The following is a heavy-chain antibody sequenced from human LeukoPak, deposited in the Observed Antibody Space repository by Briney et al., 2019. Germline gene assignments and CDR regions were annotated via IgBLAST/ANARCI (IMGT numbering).Heavy chain of an antibody. Sequence: GGSLRLSCAASGFTFSSYWMHWVRQIPGKGLVWVSRIKSDGSTIYADSVKGRFTISRDNAKNTVYLQMNSLRAEDTAIYHCARAVTYFYGSVTYDWFDPWGQGTLVTVSS. CDR2: IKSDGST. D-gene: IGHD3-10*01. CDR3: ARAVTYFYGSVTYDWFDP. J-gene: IGHJ5*02. V-gene: IGHV3-74*01. CDR1: GFTFSSYW.